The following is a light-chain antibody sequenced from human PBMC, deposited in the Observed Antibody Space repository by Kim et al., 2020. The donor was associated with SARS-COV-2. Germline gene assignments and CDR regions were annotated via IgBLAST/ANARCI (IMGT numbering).Light chain of an antibody. J-gene: IGLJ3*02. Sequence: QSALTQPASVSGSPGQSITISCTGTSSDVGGYNYVSWYQQHPGKAPKLMIYDVSKRPSGVSNRFSGSKSGNTASLTISGLQAEDEAGYYCSSYTSSSTLWVFGGGTQLTVL. CDR2: DVS. V-gene: IGLV2-14*01. CDR1: SSDVGGYNY. CDR3: SSYTSSSTLWV.